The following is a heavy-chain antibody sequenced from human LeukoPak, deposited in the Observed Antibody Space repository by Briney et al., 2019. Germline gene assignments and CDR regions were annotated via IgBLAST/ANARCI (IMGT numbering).Heavy chain of an antibody. V-gene: IGHV4-38-2*01. Sequence: SETLSLTCSVSGFSVNSNYYWGWVRQPPGKGLEWIGNIYHTGDIFHNPSLESRVTMSVDTSKNQFFLKLTSVTAADTAVYYCARSWANLYYFDYWGQEALVAVSS. CDR3: ARSWANLYYFDY. CDR2: IYHTGDI. D-gene: IGHD4/OR15-4a*01. J-gene: IGHJ4*02. CDR1: GFSVNSNYY.